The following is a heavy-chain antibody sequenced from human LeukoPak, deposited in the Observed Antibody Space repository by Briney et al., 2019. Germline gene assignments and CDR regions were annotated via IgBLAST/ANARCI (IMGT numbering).Heavy chain of an antibody. V-gene: IGHV1-69*04. Sequence: WASVKVSCKASGYTFTSYYVHWVRQAPGQGLEWMGRIIPILGIANYAQKFQGRVTITADKSTSTAYMELSSLRSEDTAVYYCARDPLYRPGSYSTPFDYWGQGTLVTVSS. CDR2: IIPILGIA. J-gene: IGHJ4*02. CDR3: ARDPLYRPGSYSTPFDY. D-gene: IGHD3-10*01. CDR1: GYTFTSYY.